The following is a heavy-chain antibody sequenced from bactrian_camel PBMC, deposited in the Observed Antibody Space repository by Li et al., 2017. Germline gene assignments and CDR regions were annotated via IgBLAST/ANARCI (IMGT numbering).Heavy chain of an antibody. Sequence: HVQLVESGGDLVQPGGSLRLSCAASGFTFSSQWMSWVRQAPGKGLEWVSDIASGGGNTYYADSVKGRFTISRDNAKNTLFLQLNSLKPEDTAMYYCAKSFRAVATYYAMDYWGKGTQVTVS. J-gene: IGHJ7*01. D-gene: IGHD2*01. CDR2: IASGGGNT. CDR1: GFTFSSQW. V-gene: IGHV3S1*01.